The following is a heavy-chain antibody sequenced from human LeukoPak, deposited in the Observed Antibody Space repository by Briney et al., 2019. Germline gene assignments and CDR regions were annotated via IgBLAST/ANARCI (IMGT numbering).Heavy chain of an antibody. CDR2: ISAYNGNT. CDR1: GYTFTSYG. J-gene: IGHJ4*02. D-gene: IGHD5-18*01. V-gene: IGHV1-18*01. CDR3: ARGVGYSYGYRVAYYYFDY. Sequence: ASVKVSCKASGYTFTSYGISWVRQAPGQGLEWMGWISAYNGNTNYAQKLQGRVTMTTDTSTSTAYVGLRSLRSDDTAVYYCARGVGYSYGYRVAYYYFDYWGQGTLVTVSS.